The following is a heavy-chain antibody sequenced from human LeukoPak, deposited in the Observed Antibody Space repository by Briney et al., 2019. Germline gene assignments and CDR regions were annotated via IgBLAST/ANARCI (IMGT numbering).Heavy chain of an antibody. Sequence: GESLKISCKGSGYSFTSYWIGWVRQMPGKGLEWMGIIYPGDSDTRYSPSFQGQVTISADKSISTAYLQWSSLKASDTAMYYCARLFSHYRYSSSPSVFDYWGQGTLVTVSS. D-gene: IGHD6-6*01. J-gene: IGHJ4*02. CDR2: IYPGDSDT. V-gene: IGHV5-51*01. CDR3: ARLFSHYRYSSSPSVFDY. CDR1: GYSFTSYW.